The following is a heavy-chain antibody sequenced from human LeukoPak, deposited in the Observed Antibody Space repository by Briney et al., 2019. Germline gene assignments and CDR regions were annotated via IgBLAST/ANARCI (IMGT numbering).Heavy chain of an antibody. J-gene: IGHJ6*02. CDR2: IYYSGST. CDR3: ARDRDYSVDV. V-gene: IGHV4-59*01. CDR1: GGSTSSYY. Sequence: SETLSLTCTVSGGSTSSYYWSWIRQPPGKGLEWIGHIYYSGSTNYNPSLKSRVTISVDTSKNQFSLKLSSVTAADTAVYYCARDRDYSVDVWGQGTTVTVSS. D-gene: IGHD3-10*01.